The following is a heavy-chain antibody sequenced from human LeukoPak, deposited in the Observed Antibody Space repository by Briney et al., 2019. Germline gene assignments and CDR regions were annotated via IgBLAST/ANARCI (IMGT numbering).Heavy chain of an antibody. Sequence: GGSLRLSCAASGFTFSSYSMNWVRQAPGKGLEWVSSISGSSSYIYYADSVKGRFTISRDNSKNTLYLQMNSLRAEDTAVYYCAKGRGSLDNWGQGTLVTVSS. J-gene: IGHJ4*02. CDR1: GFTFSSYS. CDR2: ISGSSSYI. CDR3: AKGRGSLDN. V-gene: IGHV3-21*04. D-gene: IGHD1-26*01.